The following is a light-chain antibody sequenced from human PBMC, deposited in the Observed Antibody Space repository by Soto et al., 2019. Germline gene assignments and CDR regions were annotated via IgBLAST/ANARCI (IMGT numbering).Light chain of an antibody. V-gene: IGKV1-9*01. Sequence: DIQLTQSPSFLSASVGDRVTITCRASQGISSYLAWYQQKPGKAPKLLIYAASTLQSGVPSRFSGSGSGTEFNLTISGLQAEDFATYYCQQLNSYPPYNCGQRTKLEIK. CDR1: QGISSY. CDR2: AAS. CDR3: QQLNSYPPYN. J-gene: IGKJ2*01.